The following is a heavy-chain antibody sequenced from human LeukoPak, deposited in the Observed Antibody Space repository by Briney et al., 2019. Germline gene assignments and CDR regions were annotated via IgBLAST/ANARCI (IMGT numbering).Heavy chain of an antibody. D-gene: IGHD2-8*01. V-gene: IGHV5-51*01. Sequence: GESLKISCKGSGYSFTSYWIGWVRQMPGKGLEWMGIIYPGDSDTRYSPSFQGQVTISADKSISTAYLQWSSLKASDTAMYYCASTNCSNGVCYTSGFDYWGQGTLVAVSS. CDR2: IYPGDSDT. J-gene: IGHJ4*02. CDR1: GYSFTSYW. CDR3: ASTNCSNGVCYTSGFDY.